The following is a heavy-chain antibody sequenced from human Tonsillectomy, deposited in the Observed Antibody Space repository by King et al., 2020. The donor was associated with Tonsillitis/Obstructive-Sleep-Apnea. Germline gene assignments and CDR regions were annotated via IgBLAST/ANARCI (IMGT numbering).Heavy chain of an antibody. D-gene: IGHD2-8*01. CDR3: ARGKGSCCNGVCIPRGFDY. V-gene: IGHV3-74*03. J-gene: IGHJ4*02. CDR2: INSDGTST. CDR1: RFSFSSYW. Sequence: VQLVESGGGVVQPGGSLRLSCVASRFSFSSYWMHWVRQAPGKGLVWVSRINSDGTSTTYADSVKGRFNVSRDNDKNTLYLQMNSLGAEDTAVYFCARGKGSCCNGVCIPRGFDYWGQGILVAVSS.